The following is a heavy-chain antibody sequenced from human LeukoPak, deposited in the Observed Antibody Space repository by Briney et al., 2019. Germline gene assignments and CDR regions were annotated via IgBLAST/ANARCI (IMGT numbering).Heavy chain of an antibody. CDR3: ARVDCSSTSCSYAYFDY. Sequence: PSETLSLTCTVSGGSISSYYWSWIRQPPGKGLEWIGYIYYSGSTNYNPSLKSRVTISVDTSKNQFSLKLSSVTAADTAVYYCARVDCSSTSCSYAYFDYWGQGTLVTVSS. D-gene: IGHD2-2*01. CDR1: GGSISSYY. J-gene: IGHJ4*02. V-gene: IGHV4-59*01. CDR2: IYYSGST.